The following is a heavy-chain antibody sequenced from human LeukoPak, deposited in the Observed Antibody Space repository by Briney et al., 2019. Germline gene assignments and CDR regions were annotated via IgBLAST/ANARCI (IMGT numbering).Heavy chain of an antibody. CDR3: ARRAGAYSHPYDY. CDR1: GFTFISYG. D-gene: IGHD4/OR15-4a*01. V-gene: IGHV3-30*02. J-gene: IGHJ4*02. CDR2: IRYDGSNK. Sequence: GGSLRLSCAASGFTFISYGMHWVRQAPGKRLEWVAFIRYDGSNKYYADSVKGRFTISRDNSKNTLYLQMNSLRAEDTAVYYCARRAGAYSHPYDYWGQGTLVTVSS.